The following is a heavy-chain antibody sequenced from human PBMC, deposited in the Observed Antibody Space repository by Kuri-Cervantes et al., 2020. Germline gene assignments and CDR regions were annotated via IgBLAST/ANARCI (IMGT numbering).Heavy chain of an antibody. CDR3: ARLVHYDSTGYYRYDY. J-gene: IGHJ4*02. CDR1: GGSISSSSYY. V-gene: IGHV4-39*02. CDR2: IHYSGST. Sequence: GSLRLSCTVSGGSISSSSYYWGWIRQPPGKGLEWIGTIHYSGSTYYNPSLKSRITMSVDTSKNHFSPKLSSVAAADTAVYYCARLVHYDSTGYYRYDYWGQGTLVTVSS. D-gene: IGHD3-22*01.